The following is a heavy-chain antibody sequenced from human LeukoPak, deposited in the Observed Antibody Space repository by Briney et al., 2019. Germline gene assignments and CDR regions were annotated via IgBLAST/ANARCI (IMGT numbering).Heavy chain of an antibody. D-gene: IGHD7-27*01. Sequence: SETLSLTCTVSGGSISSYYWSWIRQPPGKGLEWIGYIYYSGSTNYNPSLKSRVTISVDTSENQFSLKLSSVTAADTAVYYCARNYWGYILYFDYWGQGTLVTVSS. CDR3: ARNYWGYILYFDY. CDR2: IYYSGST. CDR1: GGSISSYY. J-gene: IGHJ4*02. V-gene: IGHV4-59*01.